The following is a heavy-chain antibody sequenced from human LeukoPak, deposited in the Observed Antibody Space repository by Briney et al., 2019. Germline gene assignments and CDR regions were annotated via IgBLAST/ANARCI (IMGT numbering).Heavy chain of an antibody. CDR3: ASGQGLDRRDFQH. J-gene: IGHJ1*01. Sequence: SETLSLTCTVSGGSISSSSYYWAWIRQPPGKGLEWIGSIYYSGSTYSGSTYYNPSLKSRVTISVDTSKNQFSLKLSSVTAADTAVYYCASGQGLDRRDFQHWGQGTLVTVSS. D-gene: IGHD3/OR15-3a*01. V-gene: IGHV4-39*07. CDR2: IYYSGSTYSGST. CDR1: GGSISSSSYY.